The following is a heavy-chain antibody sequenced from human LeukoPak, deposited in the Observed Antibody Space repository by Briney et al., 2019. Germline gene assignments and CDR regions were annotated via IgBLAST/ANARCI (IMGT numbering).Heavy chain of an antibody. Sequence: PGGSLRLSCEGSGFTFRTYWMTWVRQAPGKGLEWVAVISYDGSNKYYADSVKGRFTISRDNSKNTLYLQMNSLRAEDTAAHYCAREARETYYYDSSGYQDYWGQGTLVTVSS. CDR3: AREARETYYYDSSGYQDY. V-gene: IGHV3-30-3*01. D-gene: IGHD3-22*01. CDR2: ISYDGSNK. J-gene: IGHJ4*02. CDR1: GFTFRTYW.